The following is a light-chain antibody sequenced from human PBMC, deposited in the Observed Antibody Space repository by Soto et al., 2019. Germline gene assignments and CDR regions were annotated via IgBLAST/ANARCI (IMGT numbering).Light chain of an antibody. Sequence: DIVMTQIPLSLSVTPGRAASISCKSSQTARHSDGRTYLYWYRQKPGQPPHLLIYEVSNRFSGVPERFIGSGSGTDFTLNISRVEADDVGVYYCMQNIDLPPTFGQGTKLAIK. CDR2: EVS. CDR3: MQNIDLPPT. V-gene: IGKV2D-29*01. CDR1: QTARHSDGRTY. J-gene: IGKJ2*01.